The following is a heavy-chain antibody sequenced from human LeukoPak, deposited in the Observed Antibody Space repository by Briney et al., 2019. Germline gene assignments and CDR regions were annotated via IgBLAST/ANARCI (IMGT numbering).Heavy chain of an antibody. CDR1: GYSYSIYW. V-gene: IGHV5-51*01. CDR2: IYPGDSDT. D-gene: IGHD3-22*01. Sequence: GESLKISCKGSGYSYSIYWIGWVRQMPGKGLEWMGIIYPGDSDTRYSPSFPGQVTISADKCISAAYMQCSSLKTSYTAKYYCVRLFCPHSSGYYYGLAWFDPWGQGTRVTVSS. J-gene: IGHJ5*02. CDR3: VRLFCPHSSGYYYGLAWFDP.